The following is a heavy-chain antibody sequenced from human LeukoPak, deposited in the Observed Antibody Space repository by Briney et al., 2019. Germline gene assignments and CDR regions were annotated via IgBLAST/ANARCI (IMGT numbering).Heavy chain of an antibody. Sequence: GGSLRLSCAASGFTFRCYAMAWVRQAPGKGLEWVSTITDSGDVTYYTDSVKGRFTISRYNSKNTLYLQMHSLTAEDTALYFCAKGQIGAPSFYLLFYLDRWGKGSTVIVSS. CDR3: AKGQIGAPSFYLLFYLDR. CDR2: ITDSGDVT. V-gene: IGHV3-23*01. D-gene: IGHD2/OR15-2a*01. J-gene: IGHJ6*04. CDR1: GFTFRCYA.